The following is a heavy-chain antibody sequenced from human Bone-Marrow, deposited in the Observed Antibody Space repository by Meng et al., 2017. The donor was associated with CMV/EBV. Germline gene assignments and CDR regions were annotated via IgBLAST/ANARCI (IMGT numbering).Heavy chain of an antibody. CDR1: GFTFSSYA. V-gene: IGHV3-30-3*01. CDR3: ARDTGYDFWSGYFFRGGMDV. D-gene: IGHD3-3*01. CDR2: ISYDGSNK. Sequence: GGSLRLSCAASGFTFSSYAMHWVRQAPGKGLEWVAVISYDGSNKYYADSVKGRFTISRDNSKNTLYLQMNSLRAEDTAVYYCARDTGYDFWSGYFFRGGMDVWGQGTTVTVSS. J-gene: IGHJ6*02.